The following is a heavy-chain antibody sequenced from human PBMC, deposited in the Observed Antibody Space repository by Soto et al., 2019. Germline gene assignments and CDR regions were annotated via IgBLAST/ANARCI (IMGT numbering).Heavy chain of an antibody. V-gene: IGHV1-18*01. Sequence: GASVKVSCKASGYTFTSYGISWVRQAPGQGLEWMGWISAYNGNTNYAQKLQGRVTMTTDTSTSTAYMELRSLRSDDTAVYYCARYFDYGDLKYYFDYWGQGTLVTVSS. J-gene: IGHJ4*02. CDR2: ISAYNGNT. CDR3: ARYFDYGDLKYYFDY. D-gene: IGHD4-17*01. CDR1: GYTFTSYG.